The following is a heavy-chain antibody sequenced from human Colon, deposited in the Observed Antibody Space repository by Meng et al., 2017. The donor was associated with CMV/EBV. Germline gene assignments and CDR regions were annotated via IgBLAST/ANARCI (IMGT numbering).Heavy chain of an antibody. CDR3: ARRGYCSSTRCWFDP. CDR2: INHSGNT. Sequence: VYGGSFSSYYWSWIRQPPGKGLEWIGEINHSGNTNYNPSHKSRVTISVNTSKNQFSLKLSSVTAADTAVYYCARRGYCSSTRCWFDPWGQGTLVTVSS. J-gene: IGHJ5*02. CDR1: GGSFSSYY. V-gene: IGHV4-34*01. D-gene: IGHD2-2*01.